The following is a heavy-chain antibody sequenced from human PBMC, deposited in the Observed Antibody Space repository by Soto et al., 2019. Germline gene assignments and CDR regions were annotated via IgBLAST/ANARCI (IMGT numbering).Heavy chain of an antibody. CDR2: IYWDDDK. CDR1: GFSLSTSGVG. J-gene: IGHJ4*02. CDR3: AHRGVVAREGYFDY. V-gene: IGHV2-5*02. D-gene: IGHD2-15*01. Sequence: QITLKESGPTLVKPTQTLTLTCTFSGFSLSTSGVGVGWIRQPPGKALEWLALIYWDDDKRYSPSLKSRLTTPKDPSKNQVVLKRTNMDPVDTPTFYCAHRGVVAREGYFDYWGQGTLVTVSS.